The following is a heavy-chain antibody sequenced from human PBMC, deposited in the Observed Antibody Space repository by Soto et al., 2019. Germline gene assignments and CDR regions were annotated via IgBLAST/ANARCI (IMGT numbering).Heavy chain of an antibody. D-gene: IGHD2-15*01. V-gene: IGHV3-13*01. CDR2: IGTAGDT. CDR1: GFTFSGFD. J-gene: IGHJ4*02. CDR3: ARGQEVGAHFFDS. Sequence: GGSLRLSCEASGFTFSGFDMHWVRQPTGKGLEWVSTIGTAGDTYYAVSVKGRFTISRDNAKNSLSLQMNSLRAGDTAVYFCARGQEVGAHFFDSWGQGTQVAVSS.